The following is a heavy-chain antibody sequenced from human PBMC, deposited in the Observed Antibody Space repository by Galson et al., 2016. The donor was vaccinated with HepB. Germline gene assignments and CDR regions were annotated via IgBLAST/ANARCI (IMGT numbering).Heavy chain of an antibody. V-gene: IGHV3-7*03. J-gene: IGHJ5*02. CDR2: IRQDGNKK. CDR1: GFTFSTYG. Sequence: SLRLSCAASGFTFSTYGMAWVRHTPSKGLEWVSDIRQDGNKKYYADSVEGRFTISRDNAKNSLYLQMNSLRAEDTAVYYCAKDFLFAHDLWGPGTLVTVSS. CDR3: AKDFLFAHDL.